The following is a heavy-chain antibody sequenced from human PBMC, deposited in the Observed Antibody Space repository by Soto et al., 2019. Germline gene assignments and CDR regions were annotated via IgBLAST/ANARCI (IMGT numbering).Heavy chain of an antibody. CDR1: GYTFTSYA. Sequence: QVQLVQSGAEVKKPGASVKVSCKASGYTFTSYAMHWVRQAPGQRLEWMGWINAGNGNTKYSQKFQGRVTITRDTSASTAYMELSSLRSEDTAVYYCARDLAVAGTGPTFDYWGQGTLVTVSS. J-gene: IGHJ4*02. D-gene: IGHD6-19*01. CDR2: INAGNGNT. CDR3: ARDLAVAGTGPTFDY. V-gene: IGHV1-3*01.